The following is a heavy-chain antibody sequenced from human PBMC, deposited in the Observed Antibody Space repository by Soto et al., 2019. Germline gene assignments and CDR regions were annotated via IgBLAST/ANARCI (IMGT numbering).Heavy chain of an antibody. V-gene: IGHV3-74*01. CDR2: INSDASST. Sequence: GGSLRLSCAASGFTFSSYWMHWVRQAPGKGLVWVSRINSDASSTSYADSVKGRFTISRDNAMNTLYLHMNSLRAEDTAVYYCASSIISGRTRIGHWGQGTLVTVPQ. CDR3: ASSIISGRTRIGH. CDR1: GFTFSSYW. D-gene: IGHD1-26*01. J-gene: IGHJ4*02.